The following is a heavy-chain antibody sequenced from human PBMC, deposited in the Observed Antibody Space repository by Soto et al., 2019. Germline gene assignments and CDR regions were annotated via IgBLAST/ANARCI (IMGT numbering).Heavy chain of an antibody. V-gene: IGHV3-23*01. CDR1: GFTFSSYA. CDR3: AKDPYYYDTSEMDV. D-gene: IGHD3-22*01. J-gene: IGHJ6*02. Sequence: GGSLRLFCAASGFTFSSYAMSWVRQAPGKGLEWVSAIGGSGGSTYYADSVKGRFTISRDNSKNTLFLQMNSLRAEDTAVYYCAKDPYYYDTSEMDVWGQGTTVTVSS. CDR2: IGGSGGST.